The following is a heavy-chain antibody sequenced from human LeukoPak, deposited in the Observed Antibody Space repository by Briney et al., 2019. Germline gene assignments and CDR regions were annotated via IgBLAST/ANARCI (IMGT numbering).Heavy chain of an antibody. D-gene: IGHD5-18*01. CDR2: IKQDGSEK. CDR1: GFSFSSYW. Sequence: PGGSLRLSCAASGFSFSSYWINWVRQAPGKGLGWVANIKQDGSEKYYVDSVKGRFTISRDNAKNSLYLQMNSLRAEDTAVYYCASGGYSFFYWGQGTLVTVSS. V-gene: IGHV3-7*03. J-gene: IGHJ4*02. CDR3: ASGGYSFFY.